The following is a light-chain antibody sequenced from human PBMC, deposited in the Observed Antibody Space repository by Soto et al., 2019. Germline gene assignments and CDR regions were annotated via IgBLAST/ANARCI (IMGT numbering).Light chain of an antibody. V-gene: IGLV1-51*01. Sequence: QSGLTQPPSVSAAPGQKVTISCSGSSSNIGNNYVSWYQQLPGTAPKLLIYDNNKRPSGIPDRFSGSKSGTSATLGITGLQTGDEADYYCGTWDSSLSVVFGGGTKLTVL. J-gene: IGLJ2*01. CDR2: DNN. CDR3: GTWDSSLSVV. CDR1: SSNIGNNY.